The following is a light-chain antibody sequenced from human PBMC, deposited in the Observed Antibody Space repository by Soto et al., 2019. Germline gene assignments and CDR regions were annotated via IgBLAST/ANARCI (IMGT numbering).Light chain of an antibody. CDR2: STS. CDR1: SGSVSTANN. V-gene: IGLV8-61*01. J-gene: IGLJ1*01. Sequence: QTVVTQESSCSVSPGGTVTLTFGWISGSVSTANNPNWYQQTPGQAPRTLIYSTSTRSSGVPDRFSGSILGNKAALTITGAQADDESAYSCALLMGNGISVFGTGTKLTVL. CDR3: ALLMGNGISV.